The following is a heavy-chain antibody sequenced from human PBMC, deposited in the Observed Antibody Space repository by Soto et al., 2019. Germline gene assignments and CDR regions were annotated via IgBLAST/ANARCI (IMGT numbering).Heavy chain of an antibody. CDR3: ARGGLGNTHYYGMDV. CDR2: INPNSGGT. Sequence: VASVKVSCKASGYTFTGCYMHWVRQAPGQGLEWMGWINPNSGGTNYAQKFQGRVTMTRDTSISTAYMELSSLRSEDTAVYYCARGGLGNTHYYGMDVWGQGTTVTVSS. J-gene: IGHJ6*02. D-gene: IGHD3-16*01. V-gene: IGHV1-2*02. CDR1: GYTFTGCY.